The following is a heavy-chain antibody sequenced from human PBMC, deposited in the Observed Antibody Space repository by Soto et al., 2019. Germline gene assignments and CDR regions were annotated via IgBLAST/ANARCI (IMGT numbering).Heavy chain of an antibody. D-gene: IGHD3-22*01. CDR2: IYYSGST. CDR3: ARGAHYYDSSGYYYGRNNWFDP. J-gene: IGHJ5*02. Sequence: SETLSLTCTVSGGSISSGDYYWSWIRQPPGKGLEWIGYIYYSGSTYYNPSLKSRVTISVDTSKNQFSLKLSSVTAADTAVYYCARGAHYYDSSGYYYGRNNWFDPWGQGTLVTVSS. V-gene: IGHV4-30-4*01. CDR1: GGSISSGDYY.